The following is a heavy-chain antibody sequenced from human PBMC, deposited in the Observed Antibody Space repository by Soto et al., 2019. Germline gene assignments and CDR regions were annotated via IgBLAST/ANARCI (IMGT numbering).Heavy chain of an antibody. J-gene: IGHJ4*02. CDR1: GGSISSDNW. V-gene: IGHV4-4*02. CDR3: ARASASFMLRGVIIN. CDR2: MYHSGST. Sequence: SETLSLTCAFSGGSISSDNWWSWVRQPPGKGLEWIGEMYHSGSTNYNPSLKSRVTISVDKSKNHFSLKLTSVTAADTALYYCARASASFMLRGVIINWGQGVLVTV. D-gene: IGHD3-10*01.